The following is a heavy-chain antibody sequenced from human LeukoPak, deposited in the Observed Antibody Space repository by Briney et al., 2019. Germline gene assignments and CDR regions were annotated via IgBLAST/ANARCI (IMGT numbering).Heavy chain of an antibody. V-gene: IGHV3-23*01. CDR3: AKDQAFYYGSGSQNPREGYNWFDP. Sequence: GGSLRLSCAASGFTFSSYAMSWVRQAPGKGLEWVSAISGSGGSTYYADSVKGRFTISRDNSKNTLYLQMNSLRAEDTAVYYCAKDQAFYYGSGSQNPREGYNWFDPWGQGTLVTVSS. CDR1: GFTFSSYA. CDR2: ISGSGGST. J-gene: IGHJ5*02. D-gene: IGHD3-10*01.